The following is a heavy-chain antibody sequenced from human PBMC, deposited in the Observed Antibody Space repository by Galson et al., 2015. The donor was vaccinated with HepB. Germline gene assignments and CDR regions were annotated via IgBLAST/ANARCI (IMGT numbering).Heavy chain of an antibody. Sequence: SVKVSCKASGGTFSSYGISWVRQAPGQGLEWMGGIMPIFGTTKYAQKFQGRVTITADESTSTGYMELSSLRSEDTAMYYCARDFGLPKATTGSGLDVWGQGTTVTVSS. V-gene: IGHV1-69*13. CDR2: IMPIFGTT. J-gene: IGHJ6*02. D-gene: IGHD1-1*01. CDR3: ARDFGLPKATTGSGLDV. CDR1: GGTFSSYG.